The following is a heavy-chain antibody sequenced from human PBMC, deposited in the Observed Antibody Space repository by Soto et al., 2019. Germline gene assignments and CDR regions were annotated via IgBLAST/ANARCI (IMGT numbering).Heavy chain of an antibody. CDR3: AKGGYTYGYYYYGMDV. J-gene: IGHJ6*02. CDR1: GFTFSSYA. Sequence: PGGALRLSCAASGFTFSSYAMSWVRQAPGKGLEWVSAISGSGGSTYSADSVKGRFTISRDNSKTTLYLQMNSLRAEDTAVYYCAKGGYTYGYYYYGMDVWGQGTTVTVSS. CDR2: ISGSGGST. V-gene: IGHV3-23*01. D-gene: IGHD5-18*01.